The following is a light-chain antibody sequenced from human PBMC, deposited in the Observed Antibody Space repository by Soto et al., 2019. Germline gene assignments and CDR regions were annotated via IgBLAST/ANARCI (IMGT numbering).Light chain of an antibody. CDR1: SSDVGAYNY. CDR2: DVS. Sequence: QSVLAQPASVSGAPGQSITISCTGTSSDVGAYNYVSWYQHHPGKVPRLMIFDVSNRPSGVSNRFSGSKSGNTASLTISGLQAEDEADYYCCSYSRSSPYVFGSGTNVTVL. J-gene: IGLJ1*01. CDR3: CSYSRSSPYV. V-gene: IGLV2-14*03.